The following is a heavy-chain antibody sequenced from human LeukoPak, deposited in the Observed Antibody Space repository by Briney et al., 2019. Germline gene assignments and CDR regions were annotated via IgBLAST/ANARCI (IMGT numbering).Heavy chain of an antibody. V-gene: IGHV3-66*01. J-gene: IGHJ6*02. CDR3: ARDVPPYLTSPWGLDV. D-gene: IGHD1-14*01. CDR1: GFTVSGNY. Sequence: GGSLRLSCAASGFTVSGNYISWVRQAPGKGLEWVSLISGDGTTYYADPVKGRFTISRDNSKNTVHLQMNSLRPEDAALYYYARDVPPYLTSPWGLDVWGQGTTVIVSS. CDR2: ISGDGTT.